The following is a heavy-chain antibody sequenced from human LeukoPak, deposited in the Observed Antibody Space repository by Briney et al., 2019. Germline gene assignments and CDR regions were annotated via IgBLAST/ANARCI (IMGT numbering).Heavy chain of an antibody. Sequence: PSETLSLTCAVYGGSFSGYYWSWIRQPPGKGLEWIGEINHSGSTNYNPSLKSRVTISVDTSKNQFSLKLSSATAADTAVYYCATSYYYDSSGYLGPPFDYWGQGTLVTVSS. CDR1: GGSFSGYY. CDR3: ATSYYYDSSGYLGPPFDY. CDR2: INHSGST. D-gene: IGHD3-22*01. V-gene: IGHV4-34*01. J-gene: IGHJ4*02.